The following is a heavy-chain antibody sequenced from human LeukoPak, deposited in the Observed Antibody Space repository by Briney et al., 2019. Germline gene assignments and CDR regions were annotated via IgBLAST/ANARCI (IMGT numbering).Heavy chain of an antibody. CDR2: IQQGGSEK. CDR1: GFTFSSYW. J-gene: IGHJ5*02. CDR3: ARDRYSYGFIGWFDP. V-gene: IGHV3-7*01. Sequence: PGGSLRLSCAASGFTFSSYWMTWVRQAPGKGLEWVANIQQGGSEKNYVDSVKGRFTISRDNGKNSLYLQMSRVRAEDTAVYYCARDRYSYGFIGWFDPWGQGTLVTVSS. D-gene: IGHD5-18*01.